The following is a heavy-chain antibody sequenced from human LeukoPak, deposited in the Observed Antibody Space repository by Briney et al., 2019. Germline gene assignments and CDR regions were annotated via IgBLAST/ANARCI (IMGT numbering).Heavy chain of an antibody. Sequence: PGGSLRLSCAASGFTFSSYAMGWVRQAPGKGLEWVSSISAGGGTTYYADSVKGRFSISRDNSKNTLYLQMNSLRAEDTAVYYCANALRSYYYGMDVWGQGTTVTVSS. V-gene: IGHV3-23*01. CDR1: GFTFSSYA. CDR3: ANALRSYYYGMDV. CDR2: ISAGGGTT. J-gene: IGHJ6*02. D-gene: IGHD3-16*01.